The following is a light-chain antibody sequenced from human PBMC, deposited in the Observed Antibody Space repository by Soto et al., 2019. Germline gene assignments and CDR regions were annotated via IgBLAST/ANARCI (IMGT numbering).Light chain of an antibody. J-gene: IGKJ3*01. CDR1: QSVSSSY. V-gene: IGKV3-20*01. CDR3: QQYGSSLLFT. CDR2: SAS. Sequence: EIVLTQSPGTLSLSPGERATLSCRASQSVSSSYLAWYQQKPGQAPRLLIYSASSRATGIPDRFSGSGSGTDFTLTISRLEPEDFAVYYCQQYGSSLLFTLGPGTKVDIK.